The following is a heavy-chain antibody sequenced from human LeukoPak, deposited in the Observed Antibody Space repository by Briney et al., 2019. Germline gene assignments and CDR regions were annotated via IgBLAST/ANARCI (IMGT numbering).Heavy chain of an antibody. CDR1: GFTFSSYA. J-gene: IGHJ3*02. CDR3: ARVLKYYDFWSGYYRGGIAAFDI. Sequence: PGGSLRLSCAASGFTFSSYAMSWVRQAPGKGLEWVSAISGSGGSTYYADSVKGRFTISRDNSKNTLYLQMNSLRAEDTAVYYCARVLKYYDFWSGYYRGGIAAFDIWGQGTMVTVSS. CDR2: ISGSGGST. V-gene: IGHV3-23*01. D-gene: IGHD3-3*01.